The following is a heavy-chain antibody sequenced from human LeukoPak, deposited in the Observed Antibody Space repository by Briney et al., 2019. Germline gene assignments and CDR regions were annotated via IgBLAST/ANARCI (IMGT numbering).Heavy chain of an antibody. CDR3: ARGDDSSGYSRSPPSEYFQH. CDR1: GYTFTIYD. CDR2: MNPNSGNT. Sequence: ASVKVSCTASGYTFTIYDINWVRQATGQGLEWMGWMNPNSGNTGYAQKLQGRVTMTRNTSISTAYMELSSLRSEDTAVYYCARGDDSSGYSRSPPSEYFQHWGQGTLVTVSS. V-gene: IGHV1-8*01. J-gene: IGHJ1*01. D-gene: IGHD3-22*01.